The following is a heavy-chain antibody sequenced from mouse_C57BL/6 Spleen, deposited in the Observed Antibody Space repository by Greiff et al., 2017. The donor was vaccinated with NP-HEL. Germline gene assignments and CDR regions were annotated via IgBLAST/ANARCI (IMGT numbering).Heavy chain of an antibody. Sequence: QVQLQQPGAELVKPGASVKLSCKASGYTFTSYWMHWVKQRPGQGLEWIGMIHPNSGSTNYNEKFKSKATLTVDKSSSTAYMQLSSLTSEDSAVYYCARSEYDPAWFAYWGQGTLVTVSA. CDR3: ARSEYDPAWFAY. CDR2: IHPNSGST. D-gene: IGHD2-10*02. CDR1: GYTFTSYW. V-gene: IGHV1-64*01. J-gene: IGHJ3*01.